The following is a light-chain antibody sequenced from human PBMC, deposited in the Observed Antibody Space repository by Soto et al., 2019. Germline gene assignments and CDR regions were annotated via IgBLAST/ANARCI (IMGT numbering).Light chain of an antibody. CDR3: QQYGSSPYT. CDR2: GAS. CDR1: QSVSSSY. Sequence: EIVLTQSPGTLSLSPGERATLSCRASQSVSSSYLAWYQQKPSQAPRLLIYGASSRATGIPDMFSGSGSGADFTLTISRLEPEDLAVYYCQQYGSSPYTFGQGTKLEIK. V-gene: IGKV3-20*01. J-gene: IGKJ2*01.